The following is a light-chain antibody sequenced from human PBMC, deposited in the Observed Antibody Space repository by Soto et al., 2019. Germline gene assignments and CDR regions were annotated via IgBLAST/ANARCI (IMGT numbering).Light chain of an antibody. CDR2: AAS. Sequence: DIEMTQSPSSLSASVGDRATITCRASQSISTYLNWYHQKPGKAPDLLIYAASSLKSGVTSRFSGSGSGTHFTLTITGLQPADFATYYCQQNFSIQITFGTGTRVEIK. V-gene: IGKV1-39*01. CDR3: QQNFSIQIT. CDR1: QSISTY. J-gene: IGKJ5*01.